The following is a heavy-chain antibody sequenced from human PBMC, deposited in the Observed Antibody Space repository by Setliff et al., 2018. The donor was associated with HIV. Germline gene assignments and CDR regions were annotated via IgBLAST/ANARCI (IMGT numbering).Heavy chain of an antibody. CDR2: IFDSGTT. CDR3: ARQGGYNSPLMV. Sequence: PSETLSLTCTVSGGSISGYHWNWIRQSPGKGLEWIGYIFDSGTTKYNPSVTSRVTISVDASKNQFFLQLISVTAADTAVYYCARQGGYNSPLMVWGQGKLVTVSS. CDR1: GGSISGYH. V-gene: IGHV4-59*08. J-gene: IGHJ4*02. D-gene: IGHD3-10*01.